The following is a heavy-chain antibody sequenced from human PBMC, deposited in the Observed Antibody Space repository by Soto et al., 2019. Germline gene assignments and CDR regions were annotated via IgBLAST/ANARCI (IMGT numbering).Heavy chain of an antibody. J-gene: IGHJ5*02. CDR1: GYTFTSYD. CDR2: MNPNSGNT. D-gene: IGHD3-3*01. CDR3: VSYFGYYDFWSGLFPSYNCFDP. Sequence: QVQLVQSGAEVKKPGASVKVSCKASGYTFTSYDINWVRQATGQGLEWMGWMNPNSGNTGYAQKFHGRVTMTRNTSISTAYMELSSLRSEHTAVYYCVSYFGYYDFWSGLFPSYNCFDPWGQGTLVTVSS. V-gene: IGHV1-8*01.